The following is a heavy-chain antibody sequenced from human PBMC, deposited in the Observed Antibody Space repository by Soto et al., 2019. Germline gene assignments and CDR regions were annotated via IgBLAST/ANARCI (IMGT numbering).Heavy chain of an antibody. CDR3: ATLDIVVVPAQSPMDV. CDR1: GFTFSSYS. CDR2: ISSSSSTI. J-gene: IGHJ6*03. Sequence: TGGSLRLSCAASGFTFSSYSMNWVRQAPGKGLEWVSYISSSSSTIYYADSVKGRFTTSRDNAKNSLYLQMNSLRAEDTAVYYCATLDIVVVPAQSPMDVWGKGTTVTVSS. D-gene: IGHD2-2*01. V-gene: IGHV3-48*01.